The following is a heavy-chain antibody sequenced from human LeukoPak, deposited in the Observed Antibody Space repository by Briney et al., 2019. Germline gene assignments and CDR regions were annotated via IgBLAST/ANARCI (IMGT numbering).Heavy chain of an antibody. CDR1: GGSISSYY. V-gene: IGHV4-59*01. D-gene: IGHD6-19*01. J-gene: IGHJ4*02. Sequence: SETLSLTCTVSGGSISSYYWSWIRQPPGKGLEWIGYIYYSGSTNYNPSLKSRVTISLDTSKNEFSLKLSSVTAADTAVYYCAREEGQWLVPRPFDYWGQGTLVTVSS. CDR3: AREEGQWLVPRPFDY. CDR2: IYYSGST.